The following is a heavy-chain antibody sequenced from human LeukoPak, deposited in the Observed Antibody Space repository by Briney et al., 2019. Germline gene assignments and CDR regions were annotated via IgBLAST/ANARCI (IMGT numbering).Heavy chain of an antibody. CDR3: ARGPMGFYDSHGYYDY. CDR1: AGTFSDYA. D-gene: IGHD3-22*01. J-gene: IGHJ4*02. Sequence: SVKVSCKASAGTFSDYAISWVRQPPEQGLEWMGRIIPIFGITNYAQKFQGRVAITADKSTGTAYMELSSLRSEDTAVYYCARGPMGFYDSHGYYDYWGQGTLVTVPS. CDR2: IIPIFGIT. V-gene: IGHV1-69*04.